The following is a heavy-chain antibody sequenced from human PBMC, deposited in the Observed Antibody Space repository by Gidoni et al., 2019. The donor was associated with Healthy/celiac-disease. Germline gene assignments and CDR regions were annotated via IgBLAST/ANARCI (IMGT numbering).Heavy chain of an antibody. CDR1: GFTFSSDC. V-gene: IGHV3-30*18. CDR3: AKDLLDSSSSPDWYFDL. J-gene: IGHJ2*01. Sequence: QVQLVESGGGVVQPGRSLRPSCAASGFTFSSDCMHWVRQAPGKGLEWVAVISYDGSNKYYADSVKGRFTISRDNSKNTLYLQMNSLRAEDTAVYYCAKDLLDSSSSPDWYFDLWGRGTLVTVSS. D-gene: IGHD6-6*01. CDR2: ISYDGSNK.